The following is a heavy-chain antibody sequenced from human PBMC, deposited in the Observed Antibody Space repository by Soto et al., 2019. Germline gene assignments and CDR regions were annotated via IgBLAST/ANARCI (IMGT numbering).Heavy chain of an antibody. J-gene: IGHJ4*02. Sequence: DSVKVSCKASGYTFTSYATHLVRQAPGQRLEWMGWINAGNGNTKYSQKFQGRVTITRDPSASTAYMELSSLISEDTAVYYCARGSYSGSAGAPHWGQGTLVTVSS. V-gene: IGHV1-3*01. CDR2: INAGNGNT. D-gene: IGHD5-12*01. CDR1: GYTFTSYA. CDR3: ARGSYSGSAGAPH.